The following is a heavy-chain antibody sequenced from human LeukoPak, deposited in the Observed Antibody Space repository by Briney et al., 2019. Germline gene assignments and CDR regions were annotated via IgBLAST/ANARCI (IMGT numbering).Heavy chain of an antibody. CDR2: ISHSGST. CDR1: GFTFSSYAM. D-gene: IGHD1-26*01. J-gene: IGHJ4*02. Sequence: GSLRLSCAASGFTFSSYAMSWVRQPPGKGLEWIGEISHSGSTNYNPSLKSRVTISVDKSKNQFSLKLSSATAADTAVYYCATVTKVGAKPDLDYWGQGTLVTVSS. CDR3: ATVTKVGAKPDLDY. V-gene: IGHV4-4*02.